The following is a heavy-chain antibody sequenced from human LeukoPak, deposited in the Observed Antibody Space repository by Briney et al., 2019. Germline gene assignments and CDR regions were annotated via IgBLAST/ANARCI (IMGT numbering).Heavy chain of an antibody. CDR1: GGSISTYY. CDR3: AVNSTKHTFDI. CDR2: VYYSGST. Sequence: PSETLSLTCTVSGGSISTYYWSWIRQSPGAGLEWIGSVYYSGSTNYSPSLKGRVRISVDTSKNQFSLELSSVTAAATAVYYCAVNSTKHTFDIWGQGTMVTVSS. J-gene: IGHJ3*02. D-gene: IGHD5/OR15-5a*01. V-gene: IGHV4-59*08.